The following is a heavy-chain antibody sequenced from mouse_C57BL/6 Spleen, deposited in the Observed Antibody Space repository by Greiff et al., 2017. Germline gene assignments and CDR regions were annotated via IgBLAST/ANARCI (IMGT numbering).Heavy chain of an antibody. V-gene: IGHV1-52*01. D-gene: IGHD2-2*01. CDR1: GYTFTSYW. Sequence: QVQLQQPGAELVRPGSSVKLSCKASGYTFTSYWMHWVKPRPIQGLEWIGNIDPSDSETHYNQKFKDKATLTVDKSASTAYMQLSSLTSEDSAVYYCARVRGLQGYYYAMDYWGQGTSVTVSS. J-gene: IGHJ4*01. CDR3: ARVRGLQGYYYAMDY. CDR2: IDPSDSET.